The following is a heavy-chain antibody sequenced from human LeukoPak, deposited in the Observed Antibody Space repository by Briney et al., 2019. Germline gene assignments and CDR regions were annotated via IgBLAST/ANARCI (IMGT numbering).Heavy chain of an antibody. J-gene: IGHJ3*02. Sequence: HSGGSLRLSCVVSGFTFNRCWMNWVRQAPGKGLEWVSTISGRGGAPYYADSVKGRSTISRDNSKNTLYLQINSLRAEDTAVYYCAKDYYDSSGHDAFDIWGQGTMVTVSS. CDR3: AKDYYDSSGHDAFDI. CDR2: ISGRGGAP. CDR1: GFTFNRCW. D-gene: IGHD3-22*01. V-gene: IGHV3-23*01.